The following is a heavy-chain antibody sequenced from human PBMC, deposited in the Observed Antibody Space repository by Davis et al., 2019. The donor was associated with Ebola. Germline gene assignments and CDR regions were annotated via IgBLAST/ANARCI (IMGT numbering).Heavy chain of an antibody. CDR3: AREERWAFDY. CDR2: IKQDGRDR. J-gene: IGHJ4*02. D-gene: IGHD1-26*01. CDR1: GFSFSSYW. Sequence: PGGSLRLSCAASGFSFSSYWMSWVRQAPGKGLEWVANIKQDGRDRYYVDSVEGRFTISRDNAKNSLYLQMSSLRAEDSAVYYCAREERWAFDYWGQGTLVTVSS. V-gene: IGHV3-7*03.